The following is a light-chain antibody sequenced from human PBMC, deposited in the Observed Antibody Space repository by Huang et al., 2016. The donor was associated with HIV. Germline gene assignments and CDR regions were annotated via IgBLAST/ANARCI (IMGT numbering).Light chain of an antibody. CDR1: QSISNN. Sequence: EIVMTQSPGTMSVSPGERATLSCRASQSISNNLAWYQQRPGQAPRPLIFGASTVATGIPARFSGSASGTVFTLTISSLQGEDSAVYHCQQYNNWPFTFGQGTKLEIK. J-gene: IGKJ2*01. V-gene: IGKV3-15*01. CDR3: QQYNNWPFT. CDR2: GAS.